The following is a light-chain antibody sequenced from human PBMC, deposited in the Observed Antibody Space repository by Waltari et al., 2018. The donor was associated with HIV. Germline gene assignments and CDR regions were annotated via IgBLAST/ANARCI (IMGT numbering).Light chain of an antibody. V-gene: IGKV1-5*03. CDR2: QAT. Sequence: DIHMRPSPHTLTASIGDQNNITCRASQNVGAWLAWYKQKPVEAPNLLIYQATNVEGGVPSRFSGSASGTDFTLTIDSLHPDDFATYYCHQYSDYLGSFGQGTKVEVK. CDR3: HQYSDYLGS. J-gene: IGKJ1*01. CDR1: QNVGAW.